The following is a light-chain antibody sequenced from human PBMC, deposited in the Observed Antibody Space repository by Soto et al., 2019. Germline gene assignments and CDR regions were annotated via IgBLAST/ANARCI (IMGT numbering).Light chain of an antibody. CDR1: SSDVGGYNY. V-gene: IGLV2-8*01. J-gene: IGLJ1*01. CDR3: SSYAGSNHFV. Sequence: QSALTQPPSVSGSPGQSVTISCTGTSSDVGGYNYVSWYHQHPGKAPKLMIYEVTKRPSGVPDRFSGSKSGNTASLTVSGLQAEDEADYYCSSYAGSNHFVFGTGTNVTVL. CDR2: EVT.